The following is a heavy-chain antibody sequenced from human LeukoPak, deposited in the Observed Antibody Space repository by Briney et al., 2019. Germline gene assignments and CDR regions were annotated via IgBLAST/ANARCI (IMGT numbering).Heavy chain of an antibody. D-gene: IGHD3-16*01. J-gene: IGHJ6*03. V-gene: IGHV3-23*01. CDR3: AKDGSWGDYYFYFYMDV. Sequence: GGSLRLSCEASGSRFTFGNFGMSWVRQAPGKGLEWLSGISGSGYYTYYADSVKGRFTISGDNSKNTIYIEMNSLRAEDTAVYYCAKDGSWGDYYFYFYMDVWGKGTTVTVSS. CDR2: ISGSGYYT. CDR1: GSRFTFGNFG.